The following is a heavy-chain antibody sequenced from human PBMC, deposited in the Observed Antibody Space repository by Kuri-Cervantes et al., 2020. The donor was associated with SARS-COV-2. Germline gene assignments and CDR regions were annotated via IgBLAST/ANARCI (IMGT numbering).Heavy chain of an antibody. CDR3: ARSIDTDFWSGYLIPGPHDAFDI. V-gene: IGHV1-2*02. Sequence: ASVKVSCKASGYTFTGYYMHWARQAPGQGLEWMGWINPNSGGTNYAQKFQGRVTMTRDTSISTAYMELSRLRSDDTAVYYCARSIDTDFWSGYLIPGPHDAFDIWGQGTMVTVSS. CDR1: GYTFTGYY. CDR2: INPNSGGT. D-gene: IGHD3-3*01. J-gene: IGHJ3*02.